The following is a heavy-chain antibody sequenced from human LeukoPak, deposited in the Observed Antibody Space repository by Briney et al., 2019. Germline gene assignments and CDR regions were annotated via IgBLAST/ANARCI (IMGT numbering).Heavy chain of an antibody. V-gene: IGHV4-59*01. CDR3: ATTIDCTGQTCYPYYFDF. Sequence: SETLSLTCTVSGGSISSYYWSWIRQPPGKGLEWIGYVSYSGSTNYNPSLKGRVTMSTDTSKNQFSLRLNSVTAAGTAVYYCATTIDCTGQTCYPYYFDFWGQGALVTVSS. CDR1: GGSISSYY. CDR2: VSYSGST. D-gene: IGHD2-8*02. J-gene: IGHJ4*02.